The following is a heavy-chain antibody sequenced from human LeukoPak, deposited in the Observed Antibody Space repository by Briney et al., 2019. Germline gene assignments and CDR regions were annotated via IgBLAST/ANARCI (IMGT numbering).Heavy chain of an antibody. CDR1: GFTFSGYW. Sequence: GGSLRLSCAASGFTFSGYWMHWVRQAPGKGLVWVSCIKSDGSFTSIADSAKGRFTISRDNAKNTVYLQMNSLRAEDTAVYYCVRDNRTYNFDYWGEGTLVTVSS. V-gene: IGHV3-74*01. J-gene: IGHJ4*02. D-gene: IGHD2/OR15-2a*01. CDR2: IKSDGSFT. CDR3: VRDNRTYNFDY.